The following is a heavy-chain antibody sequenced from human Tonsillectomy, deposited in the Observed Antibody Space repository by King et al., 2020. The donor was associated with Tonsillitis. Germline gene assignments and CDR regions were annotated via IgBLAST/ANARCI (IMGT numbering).Heavy chain of an antibody. CDR3: AKESGLYDFWCGYFDY. CDR1: GFIFSSYG. Sequence: QLVQSGGGVVQPGRSLRLSCAASGFIFSSYGLHWVRQTPGKGLEWVALISHDGSNEYYADSVKGRFTISRDNSKKTVYLQMNRLRAEDTAVYYCAKESGLYDFWCGYFDYWGQGTLVTVSS. CDR2: ISHDGSNE. D-gene: IGHD3/OR15-3a*01. V-gene: IGHV3-30*18. J-gene: IGHJ4*02.